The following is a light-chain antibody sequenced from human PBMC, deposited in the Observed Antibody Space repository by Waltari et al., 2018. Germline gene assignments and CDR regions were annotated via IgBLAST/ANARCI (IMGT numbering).Light chain of an antibody. CDR2: KAS. CDR3: QQYNSAPYS. Sequence: DLQMTHSPSSLSASVGDRVTITCRASQGISSWLAWYQQKPGKAPKLLIYKASSLQSGVPSRFSGSGSGTDFTLIISSLQPEDFATYYCQQYNSAPYSFGQGTKVEIK. V-gene: IGKV1-12*01. CDR1: QGISSW. J-gene: IGKJ2*03.